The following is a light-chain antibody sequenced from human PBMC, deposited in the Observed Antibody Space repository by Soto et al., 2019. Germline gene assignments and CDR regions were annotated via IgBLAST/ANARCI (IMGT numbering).Light chain of an antibody. CDR2: EVS. J-gene: IGLJ3*02. V-gene: IGLV2-14*01. Sequence: QSALTQPASVSGSPGQSITISCTGSISDVGAYNYVSWYQQHPGKAPKLMIYEVSNRPSGVAFRFSGSKSGNTASLIISGLQAEDEGDYFCSSYTRSTTWLFGGGTKLTVL. CDR1: ISDVGAYNY. CDR3: SSYTRSTTWL.